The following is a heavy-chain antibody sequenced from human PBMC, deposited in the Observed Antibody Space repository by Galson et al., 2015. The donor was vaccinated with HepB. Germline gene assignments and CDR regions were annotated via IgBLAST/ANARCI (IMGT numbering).Heavy chain of an antibody. V-gene: IGHV1-3*01. CDR1: GYTFTSYA. D-gene: IGHD4-23*01. CDR3: ARGYYGGTPFDY. Sequence: SVKVSCKASGYTFTSYAMHWVRQAPGQRLEWMGWINAGNGNTKYSQKFQGRVTITRDTSASTAYMELSSLRSEDTAVYYCARGYYGGTPFDYWGQGTLVTVSS. J-gene: IGHJ4*02. CDR2: INAGNGNT.